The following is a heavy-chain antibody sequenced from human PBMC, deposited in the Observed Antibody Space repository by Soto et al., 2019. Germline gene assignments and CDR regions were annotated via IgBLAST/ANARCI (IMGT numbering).Heavy chain of an antibody. CDR2: IYYSGST. CDR3: AREENLNSGFDY. J-gene: IGHJ4*02. CDR1: GGSISSSSHY. V-gene: IGHV4-39*02. Sequence: QLQLQESGPGLVKPSETLSLTCTVSGGSISSSSHYWGWIRQPPGKGLEWIGNIYYSGSTYYNPSRKSRLTISVDTSRNQFSLKLSSVTAAETAVYYCAREENLNSGFDYWGQGTLVTVSS. D-gene: IGHD1-7*01.